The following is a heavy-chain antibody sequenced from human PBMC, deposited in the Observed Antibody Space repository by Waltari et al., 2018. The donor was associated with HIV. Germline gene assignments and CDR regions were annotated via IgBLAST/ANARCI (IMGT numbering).Heavy chain of an antibody. J-gene: IGHJ4*02. V-gene: IGHV1-18*01. CDR3: ARDGLRYSGTFYSDY. D-gene: IGHD1-26*01. Sequence: QVHLVQSGAEMKKPGASVKVSCKASGYPFISYGISWVRQAPGHGLEWMGWISTYNANTNYARSLQGRVTMTTDTSTTTAYMELRSLTSDDTAVYYCARDGLRYSGTFYSDYWGQGTLVTVS. CDR1: GYPFISYG. CDR2: ISTYNANT.